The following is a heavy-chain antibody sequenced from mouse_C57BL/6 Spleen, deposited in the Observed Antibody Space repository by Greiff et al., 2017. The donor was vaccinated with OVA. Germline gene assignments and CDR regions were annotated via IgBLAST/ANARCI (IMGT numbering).Heavy chain of an antibody. D-gene: IGHD1-1*01. V-gene: IGHV1-42*01. Sequence: EVKLMESGPELVKPGASVKISCKASGYSFTGYYMNWVKQSPEKSLEWIGEINPSTGGTTYNQKFKAKATLTVDKSSSTAYMQLKSLTSEDSAVYYCARTSVVALDAMDYWGQGTSVTVSS. CDR2: INPSTGGT. CDR1: GYSFTGYY. CDR3: ARTSVVALDAMDY. J-gene: IGHJ4*01.